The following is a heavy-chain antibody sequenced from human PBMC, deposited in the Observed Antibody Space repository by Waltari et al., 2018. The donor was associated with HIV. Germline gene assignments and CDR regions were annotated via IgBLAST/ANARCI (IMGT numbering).Heavy chain of an antibody. J-gene: IGHJ3*01. Sequence: QVHLLQFGPEVKRPGASVRVSCKTSGYPFTGYGITWVRKAPGHALEWMGWIRRYNRNRKHAPGIQGRLFQDIDTPPGTGYMGRKGLGSEETGIYFCAGGDRAFGGGGQGKLVPVPS. CDR1: GYPFTGYG. CDR2: IRRYNRNR. D-gene: IGHD3-16*01. V-gene: IGHV1-18*01. CDR3: AGGDRAFGG.